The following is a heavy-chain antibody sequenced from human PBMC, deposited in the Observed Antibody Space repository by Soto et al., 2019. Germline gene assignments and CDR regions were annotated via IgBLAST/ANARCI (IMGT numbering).Heavy chain of an antibody. J-gene: IGHJ4*02. D-gene: IGHD4-17*01. CDR3: TRDLFVISPSTVTTDAY. V-gene: IGHV1-18*04. CDR2: ISPETGKT. Sequence: VQLVQSGAELKKPGASVRVSCKASGYTFTSFGVSWVRQAPGQGPEWMGWISPETGKTAYSYKFQDRVSMTADASTTTFYLDLGSLRSDDTAVYYRTRDLFVISPSTVTTDAYWGQGTLVTVSS. CDR1: GYTFTSFG.